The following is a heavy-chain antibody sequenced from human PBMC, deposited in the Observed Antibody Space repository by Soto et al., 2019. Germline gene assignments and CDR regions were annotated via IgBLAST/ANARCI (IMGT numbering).Heavy chain of an antibody. D-gene: IGHD2-15*01. Sequence: QVQLVQSGAEVKKPGASVKVSCKASGYTFTSYDINWVRQATGQGLEWMGWMNPNSGNTGYAQKFQGRVTMTRNTSISTAYMELSSLRSEDTAVYYCAREVKRDIVVVVAATILYNWFDPWGQGTLVTVSS. CDR3: AREVKRDIVVVVAATILYNWFDP. J-gene: IGHJ5*02. CDR2: MNPNSGNT. CDR1: GYTFTSYD. V-gene: IGHV1-8*01.